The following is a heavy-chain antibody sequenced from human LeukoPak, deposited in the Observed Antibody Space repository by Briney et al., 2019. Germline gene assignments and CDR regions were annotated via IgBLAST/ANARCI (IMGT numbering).Heavy chain of an antibody. V-gene: IGHV1-18*01. J-gene: IGHJ6*02. CDR1: GYTFSTYG. CDR3: ARAIPFFGVFSRYYYYGMDV. D-gene: IGHD3-3*01. Sequence: ASVKVSCKASGYTFSTYGISWVRQAPGQGLEWMGWISPYNDNTEYAQKFQGRVTMTRDTSISTAYMELSRLRSDDTAVYYCARAIPFFGVFSRYYYYGMDVWGQGPRSPSP. CDR2: ISPYNDNT.